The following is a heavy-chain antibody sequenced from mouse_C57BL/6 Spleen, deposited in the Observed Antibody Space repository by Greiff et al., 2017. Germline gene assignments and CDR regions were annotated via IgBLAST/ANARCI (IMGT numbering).Heavy chain of an antibody. J-gene: IGHJ2*01. CDR2: ITYDGSST. Sequence: EVQVVESEGGLVQPGSSMKLSCTASGFTFSDYYMAWVRQVPEKGLEWVANITYDGSSTYYLDSLKSRFIISRANAKNILYLQMSRLKSEDTATYYCAKGGYDVGCFDYWGQGTTLTVSS. CDR1: GFTFSDYY. V-gene: IGHV5-16*01. D-gene: IGHD2-2*01. CDR3: AKGGYDVGCFDY.